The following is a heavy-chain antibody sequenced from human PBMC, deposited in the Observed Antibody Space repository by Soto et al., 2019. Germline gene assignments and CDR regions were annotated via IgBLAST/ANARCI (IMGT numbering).Heavy chain of an antibody. V-gene: IGHV3-23*01. CDR2: ISSSGGGT. CDR1: GFTFSNYA. D-gene: IGHD6-19*01. Sequence: PGGSLRFSCAASGFTFSNYAMTWVRQAPGKGLEWVSVISSSGGGTYYADSGKGRFTISRDNSKNTLYLQMNSLRAEDTAVYYCAKDLLVVAGTSAFDIWGQGTMVTVSS. J-gene: IGHJ3*02. CDR3: AKDLLVVAGTSAFDI.